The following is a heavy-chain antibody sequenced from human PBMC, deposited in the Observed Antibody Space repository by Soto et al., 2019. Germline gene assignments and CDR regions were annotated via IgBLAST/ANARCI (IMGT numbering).Heavy chain of an antibody. CDR1: GYTFTGYY. CDR2: INPNSGGT. D-gene: IGHD5-18*01. CDR3: ARDGGTAMENFDY. Sequence: GASVKVSCKASGYTFTGYYMHWVRRAPGQGLEWMGWINPNSGGTNYAQKFQGWVTMTRDTSISTAYMELSSLRSEDTAVYYCARDGGTAMENFDYWGQGTLVTVSS. J-gene: IGHJ4*02. V-gene: IGHV1-2*04.